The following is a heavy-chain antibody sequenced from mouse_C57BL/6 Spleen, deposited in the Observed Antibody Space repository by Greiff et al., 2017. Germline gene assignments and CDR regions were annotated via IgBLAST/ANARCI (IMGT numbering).Heavy chain of an antibody. V-gene: IGHV1-50*01. Sequence: QVQLQQPGAELVKPGASVKLSCKASGYTFTSYWMQWVKQRPGQGLEWIGEIDPSDSDTNYNQKFKGKATLTVDTSSSTAYMQLSSLTSEDSAVYYCARGRKLRLSYYYAMDYWGQGASVTVSS. CDR1: GYTFTSYW. CDR2: IDPSDSDT. D-gene: IGHD3-2*02. CDR3: ARGRKLRLSYYYAMDY. J-gene: IGHJ4*01.